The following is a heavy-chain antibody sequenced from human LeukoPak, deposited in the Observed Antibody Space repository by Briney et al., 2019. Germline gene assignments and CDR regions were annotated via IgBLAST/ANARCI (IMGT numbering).Heavy chain of an antibody. CDR2: IYPGDSDT. V-gene: IGHV5-51*01. CDR3: ARHTSGSYLGDWFDP. Sequence: GESLKISGKGSGFSFTTYWIAWVRQMPGKGLEWMGIIYPGDSDTRYSPSFQGQVTISADKSISTAYLQWSSLKASDTAMYYCARHTSGSYLGDWFDPWGQGTLVTVSS. J-gene: IGHJ5*02. D-gene: IGHD1-26*01. CDR1: GFSFTTYW.